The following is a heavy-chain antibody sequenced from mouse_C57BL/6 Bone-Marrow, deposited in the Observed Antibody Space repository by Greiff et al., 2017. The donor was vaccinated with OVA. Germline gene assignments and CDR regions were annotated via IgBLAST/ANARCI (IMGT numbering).Heavy chain of an antibody. V-gene: IGHV5-17*01. J-gene: IGHJ3*01. CDR3: ASPIYYDYDGFAY. CDR1: GFTFSDYG. Sequence: EVKLVESGGGLVKPGGSLKLSCAASGFTFSDYGMHWVRQAPEKGLEWVAYISSGSSNIYYADTVKGRFTISRDNAKNTLFLQMTSLRSEDTAMYYCASPIYYDYDGFAYWGQGTLVTVSA. D-gene: IGHD2-4*01. CDR2: ISSGSSNI.